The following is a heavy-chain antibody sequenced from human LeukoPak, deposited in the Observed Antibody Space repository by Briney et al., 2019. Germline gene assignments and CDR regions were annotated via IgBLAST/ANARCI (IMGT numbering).Heavy chain of an antibody. CDR2: IRSKALYGTS. J-gene: IGHJ4*02. Sequence: GGSLRLSRSGSGFRFGGYALSWVRQAPGKGLEWVGFIRSKALYGTSEYAASVEGRFSISRDDSNNIVYLQMNSLKTEDTAVYFCVRESVRDYYFGFWGQGTLVTVSS. D-gene: IGHD3-10*02. V-gene: IGHV3-49*04. CDR3: VRESVRDYYFGF. CDR1: GFRFGGYA.